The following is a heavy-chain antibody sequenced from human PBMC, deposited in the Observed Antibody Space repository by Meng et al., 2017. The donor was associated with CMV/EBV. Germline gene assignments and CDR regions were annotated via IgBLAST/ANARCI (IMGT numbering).Heavy chain of an antibody. Sequence: VSVKVSCKASGYTFTSYDINWVRQANGQGLEWMGWMNPNSGNTGYAQKFQGRVTITRNTSISTAYMELSSLRSEDTAVYYCARRGSSGWPYYYYGMDVWGQGTTVTVSS. CDR2: MNPNSGNT. CDR3: ARRGSSGWPYYYYGMDV. V-gene: IGHV1-8*03. J-gene: IGHJ6*02. CDR1: GYTFTSYD. D-gene: IGHD6-19*01.